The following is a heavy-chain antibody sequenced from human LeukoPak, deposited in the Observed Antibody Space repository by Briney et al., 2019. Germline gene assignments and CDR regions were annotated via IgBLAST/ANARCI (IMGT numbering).Heavy chain of an antibody. CDR1: GGSISSGGNY. D-gene: IGHD2-15*01. Sequence: SQTLSLTCTVSGGSISSGGNYWSWIRQHPGKGLEWIGYIYHSGSAYYDPSLKSRVTISIYTSKSQFSLRLSSVTAADTAVYYCARVLESGGSCFFDYWGQGILVTVSS. J-gene: IGHJ4*02. CDR2: IYHSGSA. CDR3: ARVLESGGSCFFDY. V-gene: IGHV4-31*03.